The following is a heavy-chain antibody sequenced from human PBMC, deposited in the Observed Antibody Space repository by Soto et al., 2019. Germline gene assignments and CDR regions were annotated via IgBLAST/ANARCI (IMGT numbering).Heavy chain of an antibody. J-gene: IGHJ3*02. Sequence: GGSLRLSCAASGFTVSSNYMSWVRQAPGKGLEWVSVIYSGGSTYYADSVKGRFTTSRDNSKNTLYLQMNSLRAEDTAVYYCAREYDILTGYLGDAFDIWGQGTMVTVSS. CDR3: AREYDILTGYLGDAFDI. V-gene: IGHV3-53*01. CDR1: GFTVSSNY. D-gene: IGHD3-9*01. CDR2: IYSGGST.